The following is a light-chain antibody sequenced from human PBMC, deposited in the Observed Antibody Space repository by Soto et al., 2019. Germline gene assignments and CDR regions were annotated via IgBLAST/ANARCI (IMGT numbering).Light chain of an antibody. CDR1: QSISVS. V-gene: IGKV1-5*01. CDR2: DAS. CDR3: QHYNSYSEA. Sequence: IQMTRSPSTLSASVGDTVTITCRASQSISVSLAWYQQKPGKAPNLLIYDASTLQGGVPSRFSGSGSGTEFTLTISSLQPDDFATYYCQHYNSYSEAFGQGTKV. J-gene: IGKJ1*01.